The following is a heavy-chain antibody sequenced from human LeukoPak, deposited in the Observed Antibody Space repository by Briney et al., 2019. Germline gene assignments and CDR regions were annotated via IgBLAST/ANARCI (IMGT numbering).Heavy chain of an antibody. V-gene: IGHV4-34*01. CDR3: ARLWIQKGYDY. CDR2: INHSGST. CDR1: GGSFSGYY. J-gene: IGHJ4*02. D-gene: IGHD5-18*01. Sequence: SETLSLTCAVYGGSFSGYYWSWIRQPPGKGLEWIGEINHSGSTNYNPSLKSRVTISVDTSKNQFSLKLSSVTAADTAVYYCARLWIQKGYDYWGQGTLVTVSS.